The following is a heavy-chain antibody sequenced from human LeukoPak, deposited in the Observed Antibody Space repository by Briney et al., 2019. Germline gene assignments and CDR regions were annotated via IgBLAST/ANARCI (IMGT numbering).Heavy chain of an antibody. CDR2: INHSGST. CDR3: ARFTRNQGYYYGSGSYYSDKGIDY. J-gene: IGHJ4*02. V-gene: IGHV4-34*01. Sequence: SETLSLTCAVYGGSFSDYYWSWIRQPPGKGLEWIGEINHSGSTNYNPSLKSRVTISVDTSKNQFSLKLSSVTAADTAVYYCARFTRNQGYYYGSGSYYSDKGIDYWDQGTLVTVSS. D-gene: IGHD3-10*01. CDR1: GGSFSDYY.